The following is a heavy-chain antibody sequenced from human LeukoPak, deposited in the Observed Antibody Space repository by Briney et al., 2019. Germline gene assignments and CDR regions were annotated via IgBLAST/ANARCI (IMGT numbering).Heavy chain of an antibody. Sequence: TSETLSLTCAVYGGSFSGYYWSWIRQPPGKGLEWIGEINHSGSTNYNPSLKSRVTISVDTSKNQFSLKLSSVTAADTAVYYCARELRGYSYGYVVYWGQGTLVTVSS. D-gene: IGHD5-18*01. CDR1: GGSFSGYY. CDR2: INHSGST. V-gene: IGHV4-34*01. J-gene: IGHJ4*02. CDR3: ARELRGYSYGYVVY.